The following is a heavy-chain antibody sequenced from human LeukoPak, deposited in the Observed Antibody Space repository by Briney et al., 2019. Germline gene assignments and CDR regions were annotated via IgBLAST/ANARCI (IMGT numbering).Heavy chain of an antibody. CDR1: GFTFSSYA. CDR3: AKAAYYDMLTGYYFDY. J-gene: IGHJ4*02. Sequence: PGGSLRLSCAASGFTFSSYAMSWVRQAPGKGLEWVSAISGSGGSTYYADSVKGRFTISRDNSKNTLYLQMNSLRAEDTAVYYCAKAAYYDMLTGYYFDYWGQGTLVTVSS. V-gene: IGHV3-23*01. CDR2: ISGSGGST. D-gene: IGHD3-9*01.